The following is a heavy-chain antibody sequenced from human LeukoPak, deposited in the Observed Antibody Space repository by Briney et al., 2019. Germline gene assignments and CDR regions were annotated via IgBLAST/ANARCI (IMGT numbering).Heavy chain of an antibody. CDR2: ISGSGGST. CDR3: ATFNRGGDSSRGHY. CDR1: GFTFSVYA. V-gene: IGHV3-23*01. J-gene: IGHJ4*02. D-gene: IGHD6-13*01. Sequence: GGSLRLSCAASGFTFSVYAMTWVRQAPGKGLEWVSAISGSGGSTYYADSVKGRFTISRDNSKNTLYLQMNSLRAEDTAVYYCATFNRGGDSSRGHYWGQGTLVTVSS.